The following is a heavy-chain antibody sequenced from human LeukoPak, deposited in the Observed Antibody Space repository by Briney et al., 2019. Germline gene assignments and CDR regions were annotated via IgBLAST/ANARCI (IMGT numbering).Heavy chain of an antibody. V-gene: IGHV1-2*02. Sequence: ASVKVSCKASGYTFSDYYFHWVRQAPGQGLEWMGWISPNTGGTNYAQKFLGRVTMTRDTSISTVCMELSRLRSDDTAVYYCARQGRSGSYSAFSWFDPWGQGALVTVSS. CDR1: GYTFSDYY. CDR3: ARQGRSGSYSAFSWFDP. D-gene: IGHD3-22*01. CDR2: ISPNTGGT. J-gene: IGHJ5*02.